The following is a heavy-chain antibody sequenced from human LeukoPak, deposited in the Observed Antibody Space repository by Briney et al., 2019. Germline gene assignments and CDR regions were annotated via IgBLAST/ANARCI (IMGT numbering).Heavy chain of an antibody. D-gene: IGHD4-17*01. CDR2: IYHSGST. J-gene: IGHJ4*02. CDR3: ARRAGEYSHPYDY. CDR1: GYSISSGNY. Sequence: SETLSLTCSVSGYSISSGNYWGWIRLPPGKGLQWIGSIYHSGSTYYNPSLKSRVTISVDTSKNQFSLKLSSVTAADTAVYYCARRAGEYSHPYDYWGQGTLVTVSS. V-gene: IGHV4-38-2*01.